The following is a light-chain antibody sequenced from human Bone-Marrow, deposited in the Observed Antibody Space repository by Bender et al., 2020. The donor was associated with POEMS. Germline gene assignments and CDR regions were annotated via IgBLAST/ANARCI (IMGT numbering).Light chain of an antibody. CDR3: CSYAGSNTLV. CDR1: SSDLGGYNY. J-gene: IGLJ2*01. V-gene: IGLV2-8*01. Sequence: QSALTQPPSASGSPGQSVTISCTGTSSDLGGYNYVSWYQQHPGKAPKVLIYDVSNRPSGVSNRFSGSKSGNTASLTISGLQAEDEADYHCCSYAGSNTLVFGGGTKVTVL. CDR2: DVS.